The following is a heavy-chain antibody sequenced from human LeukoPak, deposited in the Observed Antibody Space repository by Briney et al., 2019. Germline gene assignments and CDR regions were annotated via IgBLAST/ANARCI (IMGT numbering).Heavy chain of an antibody. J-gene: IGHJ6*02. CDR2: TYYGSKWYN. CDR3: ARDGPAVAGARHYYYYGMDV. D-gene: IGHD6-19*01. V-gene: IGHV6-1*01. CDR1: GDSVSSNSAA. Sequence: SQTLSLTCAISGDSVSSNSAAWNWIRQSPSRGLEWLGRTYYGSKWYNDYAVSVKSRITINPDTSKNQFSLQLNSVTPEDTAVYYCARDGPAVAGARHYYYYGMDVWGQGTTVTVSS.